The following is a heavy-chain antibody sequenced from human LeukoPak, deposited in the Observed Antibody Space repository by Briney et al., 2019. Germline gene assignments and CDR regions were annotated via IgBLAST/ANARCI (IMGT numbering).Heavy chain of an antibody. CDR2: ISYSGNT. CDR1: GGSINAYY. J-gene: IGHJ3*01. Sequence: KSSETLSLTCNVSGGSINAYYWSWIRQPPGKGLEWIGYISYSGNTNYNPSLKSRLTISVDTSKNQFSLRLSSATAADTAVYYCARSGAGSSPPRTWGQGTMVTVSS. V-gene: IGHV4-59*01. CDR3: ARSGAGSSPPRT. D-gene: IGHD6-6*01.